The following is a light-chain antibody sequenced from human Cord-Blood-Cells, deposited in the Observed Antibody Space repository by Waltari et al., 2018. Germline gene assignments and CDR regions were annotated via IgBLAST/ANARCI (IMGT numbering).Light chain of an antibody. Sequence: EIVLTQSPGTLSLSPGERATLSCRASQSVSSSYLAWYQQKPGQAPRLLIYGASSRATCIPDRFIGSGSGTDFTLTISRLEPEDFAVYYCQQYGSSPWTFGQGTKVEIK. CDR3: QQYGSSPWT. V-gene: IGKV3-20*01. CDR2: GAS. CDR1: QSVSSSY. J-gene: IGKJ1*01.